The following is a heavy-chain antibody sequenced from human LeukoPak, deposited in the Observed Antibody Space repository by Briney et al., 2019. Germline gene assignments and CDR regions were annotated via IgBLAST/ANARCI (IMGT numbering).Heavy chain of an antibody. Sequence: GGSLRLSCAASGFTVSGNYMTWVRQAPGKGLEWVLVIYSGGSTYYADSVKGRFTISRDNSKNTLYFEMNSLRAEDTAVYFCARDRNLWSSGSYPGFWAQGTLVTVSS. CDR3: ARDRNLWSSGSYPGF. D-gene: IGHD3-22*01. V-gene: IGHV3-66*01. J-gene: IGHJ4*02. CDR1: GFTVSGNY. CDR2: IYSGGST.